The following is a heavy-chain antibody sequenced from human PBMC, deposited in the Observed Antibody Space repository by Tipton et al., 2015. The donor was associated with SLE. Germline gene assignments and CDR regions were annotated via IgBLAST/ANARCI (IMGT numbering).Heavy chain of an antibody. CDR2: IKQDGSEK. J-gene: IGHJ4*02. Sequence: SLRLSCAASGFTFSSYWMSWVRQAPGKGLEWVANIKQDGSEKYYVDSVKGRFTISRDNAKNSLYLQMNSLRAEDTAVYYCARDQEWELTNRFDYWGQGTLVTVSS. D-gene: IGHD1-26*01. CDR1: GFTFSSYW. CDR3: ARDQEWELTNRFDY. V-gene: IGHV3-7*03.